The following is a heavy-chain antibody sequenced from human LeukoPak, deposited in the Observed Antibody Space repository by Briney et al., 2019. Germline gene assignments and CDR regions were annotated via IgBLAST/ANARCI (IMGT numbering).Heavy chain of an antibody. J-gene: IGHJ6*02. CDR2: ISAYNGNT. V-gene: IGHV1-18*01. D-gene: IGHD2-2*01. CDR3: ARVCSSTSCHYYYYYGMDV. CDR1: GYTFTSYG. Sequence: ASVKVSCKASGYTFTSYGISWVRQAPGQGLEWMGWISAYNGNTNYAQKLQGRVTMTTDTSTSTAYMELRSLRSDDTAVYYCARVCSSTSCHYYYYYGMDVWGQGTTVTVSS.